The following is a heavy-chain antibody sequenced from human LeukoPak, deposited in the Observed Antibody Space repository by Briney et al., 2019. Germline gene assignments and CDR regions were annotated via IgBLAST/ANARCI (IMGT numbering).Heavy chain of an antibody. Sequence: GGSLRLSCVASGFTFTGYNMNWVRQAPGKGLEWVSSISGSSVNIYYADSVKGRFTISRDNTKSSLYLQMNSLRAEDTAVYYCARDLSIGAADTGGQGTLVTVSS. V-gene: IGHV3-21*01. CDR2: ISGSSVNI. D-gene: IGHD6-13*01. CDR1: GFTFTGYN. J-gene: IGHJ4*02. CDR3: ARDLSIGAADT.